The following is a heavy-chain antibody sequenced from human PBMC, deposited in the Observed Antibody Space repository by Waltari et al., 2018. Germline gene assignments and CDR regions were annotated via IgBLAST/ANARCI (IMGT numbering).Heavy chain of an antibody. D-gene: IGHD6-19*01. Sequence: DVQLVESGRGLVQPGGSLTLSCVVSGFTFSSYEMNWVRQAPGKGLEWISFISSTGNTLNYADSVKGRFTVSRDNAKNSLFLHMNDLRAEDTAVYYCARDSYTTGWGDQWGQGTLVSV. CDR2: ISSTGNTL. CDR3: ARDSYTTGWGDQ. J-gene: IGHJ4*02. V-gene: IGHV3-48*03. CDR1: GFTFSSYE.